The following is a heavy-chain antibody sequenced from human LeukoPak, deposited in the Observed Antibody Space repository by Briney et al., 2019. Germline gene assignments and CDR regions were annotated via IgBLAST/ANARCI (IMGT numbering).Heavy chain of an antibody. Sequence: GRSLRLSCAASGLTFSSYGMHGVRQAPGKGLEWVAVIWYDGSNKYYADSVKGRFTISRDNSKSTLSLQMNSLRAEDTAVYYCARGYSSNWYPYYFDYWGQGTLVTVSS. CDR1: GLTFSSYG. CDR2: IWYDGSNK. V-gene: IGHV3-33*01. J-gene: IGHJ4*02. D-gene: IGHD6-13*01. CDR3: ARGYSSNWYPYYFDY.